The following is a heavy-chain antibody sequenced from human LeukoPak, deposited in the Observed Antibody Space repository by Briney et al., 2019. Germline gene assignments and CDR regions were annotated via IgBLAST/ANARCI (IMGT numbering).Heavy chain of an antibody. J-gene: IGHJ3*02. CDR3: ARESFYAFDI. D-gene: IGHD3-16*01. CDR2: IYYSGST. CDR1: GGSISSYY. Sequence: PSETLSLTCTVSGGSISSYYWSRIRQPPGKGLERIGYIYYSGSTNYNPSLKSRVTISVDTSKNQFSLKLSSVTAADTAVYYCARESFYAFDIWGQGTMVTVSS. V-gene: IGHV4-59*01.